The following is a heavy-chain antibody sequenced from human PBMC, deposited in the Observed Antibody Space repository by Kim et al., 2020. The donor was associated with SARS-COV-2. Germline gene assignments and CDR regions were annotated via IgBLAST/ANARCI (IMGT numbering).Heavy chain of an antibody. D-gene: IGHD3-10*01. J-gene: IGHJ5*02. Sequence: SQTLSLTCDISGDAVSSNYTAWNWIRQSPSGGLEWLGRTYHRSEWINEYAVSVKGRIIITPDTSKNQFSLHLSSVTPEDSAMYFCTRGFGTWGPGTRVTVSS. CDR3: TRGFGT. CDR1: GDAVSSNYTA. CDR2: TYHRSEWIN. V-gene: IGHV6-1*01.